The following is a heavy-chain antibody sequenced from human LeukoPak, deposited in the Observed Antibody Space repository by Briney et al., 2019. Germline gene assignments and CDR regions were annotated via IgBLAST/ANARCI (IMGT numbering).Heavy chain of an antibody. CDR3: ARDRCPKCYYGSGSLNY. D-gene: IGHD3-10*01. CDR1: GFTFSDYY. Sequence: PGGSLRLSCAASGFTFSDYYMSWIRQAPGKGLEWVSYISSSGSTIYYADSVKGRFTISRDNAKNSLYLQMNSLRAEDPAVYYCARDRCPKCYYGSGSLNYWGQGTLVTVSS. CDR2: ISSSGSTI. V-gene: IGHV3-11*01. J-gene: IGHJ4*02.